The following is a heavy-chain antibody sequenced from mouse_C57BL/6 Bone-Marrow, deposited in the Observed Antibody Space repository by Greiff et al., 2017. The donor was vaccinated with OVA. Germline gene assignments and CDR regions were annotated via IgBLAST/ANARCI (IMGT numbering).Heavy chain of an antibody. CDR3: TRGYGSFDY. J-gene: IGHJ2*01. Sequence: QLQQSGAELVRPGASVTLSCKASGYTFTDYEMHWVKQTPVHGLEWIGAIDPETGGTAYNQKFKGKAILTADKSSSTAYMELRSLTSEDSAVYYCTRGYGSFDYWGQGTTLTVSS. V-gene: IGHV1-15*01. CDR1: GYTFTDYE. D-gene: IGHD1-1*01. CDR2: IDPETGGT.